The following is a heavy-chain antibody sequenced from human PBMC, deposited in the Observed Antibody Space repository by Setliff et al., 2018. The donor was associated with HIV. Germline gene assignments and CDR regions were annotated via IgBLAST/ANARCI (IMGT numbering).Heavy chain of an antibody. CDR1: GGSFNNYA. V-gene: IGHV1-69*13. CDR3: ARDAPPGAYYYDSAASVWRAFDI. D-gene: IGHD3-22*01. J-gene: IGHJ3*02. CDR2: IIPVFGTA. Sequence: SVKVSCKASGGSFNNYAISWVRQARGQGLEWMGGIIPVFGTANYAQKFQGRLTITADESSGTSYMELSSLNFDDTAVYYCARDAPPGAYYYDSAASVWRAFDIWGQGTLV.